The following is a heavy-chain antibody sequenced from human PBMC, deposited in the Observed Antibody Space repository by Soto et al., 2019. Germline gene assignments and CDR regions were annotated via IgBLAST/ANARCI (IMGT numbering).Heavy chain of an antibody. CDR1: DEIFKKYW. CDR3: GRDFGSGHADV. CDR2: IDPSDSYT. V-gene: IGHV5-10-1*01. J-gene: IGHJ6*01. Sequence: PGESLKISCQTSDEIFKKYWITLARQMPGRGLEWVGRIDPSDSYTTYNPSLKGHVILSVDKSVNTAYVQWSSLRASDTATYFCGRDFGSGHADVWRQGTRVTVSA. D-gene: IGHD1-26*01.